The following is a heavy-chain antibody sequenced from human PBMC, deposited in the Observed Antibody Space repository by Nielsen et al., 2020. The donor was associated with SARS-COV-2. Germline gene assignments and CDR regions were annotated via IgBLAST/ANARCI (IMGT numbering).Heavy chain of an antibody. CDR3: ARVSTARSDY. CDR2: ISYDGSNK. V-gene: IGHV3-30*19. D-gene: IGHD2-2*01. Sequence: GESLKISCAASGFTFSSYGMHWVRQAPGKGLEWVAVISYDGSNKYYADSVKGRFTISRDNSKNTLYLQMNSLRAEDTAVYYCARVSTARSDYWGQGTLVTVSS. J-gene: IGHJ4*02. CDR1: GFTFSSYG.